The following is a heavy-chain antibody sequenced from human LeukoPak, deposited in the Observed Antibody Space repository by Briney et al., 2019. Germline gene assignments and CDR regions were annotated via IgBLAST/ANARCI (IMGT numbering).Heavy chain of an antibody. J-gene: IGHJ4*02. CDR3: AKAPQYYYDSNGYYDN. CDR2: ISGSSSNT. CDR1: GFTFSNFA. V-gene: IGHV3-23*01. Sequence: GGSLRLSCAASGFTFSNFAMNWVRQAPGKGLEWVSAISGSSSNTYHSDSVKGRVTISRGNSKNTLYLQMNSLSAEDTAVYYCAKAPQYYYDSNGYYDNWGQGTLVTVSS. D-gene: IGHD3-22*01.